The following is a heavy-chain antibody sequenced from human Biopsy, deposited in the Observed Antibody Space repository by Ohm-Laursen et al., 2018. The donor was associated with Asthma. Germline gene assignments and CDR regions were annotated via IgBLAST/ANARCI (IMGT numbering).Heavy chain of an antibody. CDR3: ARKKGSCNSRTCYSLDF. D-gene: IGHD2/OR15-2a*01. J-gene: IGHJ4*02. Sequence: SEYVFCKSLSGTFNTYFIGSVRQAPGEGLEWMGVITSVSGTTTYPQKFQDRVTITADDSTSTVYMELSSLRSEDTAVYYCARKKGSCNSRTCYSLDFWGQGTLVTVSS. CDR1: SGTFNTYF. V-gene: IGHV1-69*01. CDR2: ITSVSGTT.